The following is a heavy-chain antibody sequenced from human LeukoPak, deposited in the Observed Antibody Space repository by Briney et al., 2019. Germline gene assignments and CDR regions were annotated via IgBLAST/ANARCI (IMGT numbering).Heavy chain of an antibody. V-gene: IGHV3-30-3*01. Sequence: GSLRLSCAASGFTFSSYAMHWVRQAPGKGLEWVAVISYDGSNKYYADSVKGRFTISRDNSKDTLYLQMNSLRAEDTAVYYCARAHYDILTGYSQAFDYWGQGTLVTVSS. D-gene: IGHD3-9*01. J-gene: IGHJ4*02. CDR2: ISYDGSNK. CDR3: ARAHYDILTGYSQAFDY. CDR1: GFTFSSYA.